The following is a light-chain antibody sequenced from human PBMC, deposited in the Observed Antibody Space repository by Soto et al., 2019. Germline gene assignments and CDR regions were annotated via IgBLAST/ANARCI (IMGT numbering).Light chain of an antibody. J-gene: IGKJ1*01. V-gene: IGKV1-39*01. CDR3: QQSYSIPWT. CDR1: QTVSSA. Sequence: DIQMTQAPSSLSASVGDRVSITCRASQTVSSALTWYQQKQGKAPKFLIYDASTLKSGVPSRFSASGSGTDFTLTISSLQPEDFATYYCQQSYSIPWTFGQGTKV. CDR2: DAS.